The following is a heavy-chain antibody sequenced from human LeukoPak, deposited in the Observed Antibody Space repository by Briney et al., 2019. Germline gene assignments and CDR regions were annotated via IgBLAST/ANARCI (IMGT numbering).Heavy chain of an antibody. V-gene: IGHV4-34*01. CDR2: INHSGST. CDR3: ARGAGPSSADYFDS. CDR1: DESFSGYY. J-gene: IGHJ4*02. Sequence: PSETLSLTCVVYDESFSGYYWSWIRQPPGKGLEWIGEINHSGSTNYNPSLRGRVTISIDTSKNQFFLKLSSVTAADTAVFYCARGAGPSSADYFDSWGQGTLVTVSS.